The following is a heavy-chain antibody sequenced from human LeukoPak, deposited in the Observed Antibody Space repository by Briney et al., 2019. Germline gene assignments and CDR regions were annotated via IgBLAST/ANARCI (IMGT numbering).Heavy chain of an antibody. V-gene: IGHV4-59*08. J-gene: IGHJ4*02. D-gene: IGHD6-19*01. CDR3: TKLVSSGWYYDY. Sequence: SETLSLTCTVSGGSISSNYWSWIRRPPGKGLESIGYIYYSGSTNYNPSLKSRVTMSVDTSKNQFPLKVSSVTAADTAVYYCTKLVSSGWYYDYWGQGTLVTVSS. CDR2: IYYSGST. CDR1: GGSISSNY.